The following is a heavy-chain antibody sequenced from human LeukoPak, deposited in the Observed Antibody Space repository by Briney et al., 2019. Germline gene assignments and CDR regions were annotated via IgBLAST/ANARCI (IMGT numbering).Heavy chain of an antibody. V-gene: IGHV3-74*01. D-gene: IGHD1-26*01. CDR2: INPDGSYT. CDR3: ASLTVGATGHC. CDR1: GFTLSNYW. J-gene: IGHJ4*02. Sequence: GGSLRLSCAASGFTLSNYWMSWVRQAPGKGLVWVSRINPDGSYTAYADSVKGRFTISRDNAKNALYLQMNTLGAEDTAVYYCASLTVGATGHCWGQGILVTVSS.